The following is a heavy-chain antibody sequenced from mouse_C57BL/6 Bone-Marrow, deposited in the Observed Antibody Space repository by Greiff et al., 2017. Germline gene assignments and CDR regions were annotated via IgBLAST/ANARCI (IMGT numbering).Heavy chain of an antibody. Sequence: VQLQQSGPELVKPGASVKLSCKASGYTFTSYDINWVKQRPGQGLEWIGWIYPRDGSTKYNEKFKGKATLTVDTSSSTAYMALYSLTSADSAVYLGARVDYGGSSGDWYCDVEDRGTAATVTA. J-gene: IGHJ1*03. V-gene: IGHV1-85*01. CDR2: IYPRDGST. CDR1: GYTFTSYD. D-gene: IGHD1-1*01. CDR3: ARVDYGGSSGDWYCDV.